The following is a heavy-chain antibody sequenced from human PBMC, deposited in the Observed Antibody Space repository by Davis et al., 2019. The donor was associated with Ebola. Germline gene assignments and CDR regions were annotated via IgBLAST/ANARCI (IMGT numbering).Heavy chain of an antibody. CDR2: MNPNSGNT. Sequence: ASVKVSCKASGYTFTTYDINWVRQATGQGLEWMGWMNPNSGNTGYAQKLQGRVTMTTDTSTSTAYMELRSLTSDDTAVYYCARQWEELRDFDYWGQGTLVTVSS. V-gene: IGHV1-8*01. CDR3: ARQWEELRDFDY. CDR1: GYTFTTYD. J-gene: IGHJ4*02. D-gene: IGHD1-26*01.